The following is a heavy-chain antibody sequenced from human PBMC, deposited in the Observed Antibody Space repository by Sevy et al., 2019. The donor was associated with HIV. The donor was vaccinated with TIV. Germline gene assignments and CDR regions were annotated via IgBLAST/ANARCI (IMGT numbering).Heavy chain of an antibody. Sequence: GGYLRLSCAASGFTLRNYAMSWVRQAPGKGLEWVSGNSGSGGNSYYADSVKGRFTSSRDNSKNTLYLQMNNLRAEDTAVYYCAKVPDSSSWYDQFFFDSWGQGTLVTVSS. V-gene: IGHV3-23*01. CDR3: AKVPDSSSWYDQFFFDS. CDR2: NSGSGGNS. J-gene: IGHJ4*02. D-gene: IGHD6-13*01. CDR1: GFTLRNYA.